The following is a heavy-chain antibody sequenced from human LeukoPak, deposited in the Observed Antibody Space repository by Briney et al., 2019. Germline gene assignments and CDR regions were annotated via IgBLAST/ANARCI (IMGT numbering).Heavy chain of an antibody. CDR2: IKQDGSEK. CDR1: GFTFGSYW. CDR3: ARMGLYTSSWPLGY. Sequence: GGPLRLSCAASGFTFGSYWMGWVRQAPGKGLEWVANIKQDGSEKYYVDSVKGRFTISRDNAKNSLYLQMNSLRAEDTAVYYCARMGLYTSSWPLGYWGQGTLVTVSS. V-gene: IGHV3-7*01. D-gene: IGHD6-13*01. J-gene: IGHJ4*02.